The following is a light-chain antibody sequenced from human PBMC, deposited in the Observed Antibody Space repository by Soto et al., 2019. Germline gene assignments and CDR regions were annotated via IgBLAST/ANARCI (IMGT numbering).Light chain of an antibody. J-gene: IGKJ2*01. CDR3: QQYGSSPNT. CDR2: GAS. V-gene: IGKV3-20*01. Sequence: EIVLTQSPGTLSLSPGERATLSCRASQSVSSSYLAWYQHKPGQAPRLLIYGASSRATGIPVRFSGSGSGTDFTLTISRLEPEDFAVYYCQQYGSSPNTFGQGTKLEIK. CDR1: QSVSSSY.